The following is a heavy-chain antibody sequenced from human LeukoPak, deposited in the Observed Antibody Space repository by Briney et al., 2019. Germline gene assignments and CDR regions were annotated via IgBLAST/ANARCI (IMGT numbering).Heavy chain of an antibody. D-gene: IGHD2-15*01. CDR2: INSDGSST. CDR3: ARRDNYDY. J-gene: IGHJ4*02. CDR1: GLTLSGNW. Sequence: GGSLRLSCAAAGLTLSGNWMHWVRQAPGKGLVWVSRINSDGSSTSYADSVKGRFTISRDNAKNTLYLQMNSLRAEDTAVYYCARRDNYDYWGQGTLVTVSS. V-gene: IGHV3-74*01.